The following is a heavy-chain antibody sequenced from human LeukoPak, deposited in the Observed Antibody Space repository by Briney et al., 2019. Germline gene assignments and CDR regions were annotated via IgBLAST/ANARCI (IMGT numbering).Heavy chain of an antibody. J-gene: IGHJ4*02. CDR3: ARGPRYYDSSGSPDPNFDY. Sequence: PSETLSLTCTVSGGSISSYYWSWIRQPPGKGLEWIGYIYYSGSTNYNPSLESRVTISVDTSKNQFSLKLSSVTAADTAVYYCARGPRYYDSSGSPDPNFDYWGQGTLVTVSS. D-gene: IGHD3-22*01. CDR2: IYYSGST. CDR1: GGSISSYY. V-gene: IGHV4-59*01.